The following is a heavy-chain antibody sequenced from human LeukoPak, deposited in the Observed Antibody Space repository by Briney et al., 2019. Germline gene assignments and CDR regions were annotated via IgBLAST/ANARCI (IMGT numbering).Heavy chain of an antibody. CDR1: GVIFSSYG. V-gene: IGHV3-33*01. CDR3: ARDYYDILTGSLDAFDI. CDR2: IWYDGSNK. J-gene: IGHJ3*02. D-gene: IGHD3-9*01. Sequence: GGSLRLSCAASGVIFSSYGMHWVRQAPGKGLEWVAIIWYDGSNKYYADSVKGRFTISRDNSKNTLYLQMNSLRAEDTAVYYCARDYYDILTGSLDAFDIWGQGTMVTVSS.